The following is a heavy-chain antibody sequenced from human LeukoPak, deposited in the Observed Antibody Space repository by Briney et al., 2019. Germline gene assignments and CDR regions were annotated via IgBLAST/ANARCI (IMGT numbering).Heavy chain of an antibody. Sequence: GGSLRLSCAASGFTFSSYAMSWVRQAPGKGLEWVSYISSSGSTIYYADSVKGRFTISRDNAKNSLYLQMNSLRAEDTAVYYCARDRLVNGMDVWGQGTTVTVSS. CDR1: GFTFSSYA. D-gene: IGHD3-9*01. J-gene: IGHJ6*02. V-gene: IGHV3-48*03. CDR2: ISSSGSTI. CDR3: ARDRLVNGMDV.